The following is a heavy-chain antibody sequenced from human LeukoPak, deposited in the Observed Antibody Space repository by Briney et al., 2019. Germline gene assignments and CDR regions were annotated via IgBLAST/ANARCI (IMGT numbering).Heavy chain of an antibody. D-gene: IGHD2-15*01. J-gene: IGHJ3*02. V-gene: IGHV3-33*06. Sequence: PGGSLRLSCVASGIIFSDFGMHWVRQAPGKGLEWMAIIWYDGSNKYYADSVKGRFTISRDNSLNTMYLQMNSLRAEDTAVYYCAKATCSGANCFSNSRDAFDMWGQGTMVTVSS. CDR2: IWYDGSNK. CDR3: AKATCSGANCFSNSRDAFDM. CDR1: GIIFSDFG.